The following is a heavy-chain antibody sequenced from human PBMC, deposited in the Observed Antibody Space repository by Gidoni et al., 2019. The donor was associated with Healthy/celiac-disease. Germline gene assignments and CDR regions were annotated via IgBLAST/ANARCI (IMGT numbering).Heavy chain of an antibody. CDR1: GGSISSYY. V-gene: IGHV4-4*07. Sequence: QVQLQESGPGLVTPSETLSLTCTVSGGSISSYYWSWIRQPAGKGLEWIGRIYTSGSTNYNPSLKSRVTMSVDTSKNQFSLKLSSVTAADTAVYYCARDQMVRGKYGMDVWGQGTTVTVSS. CDR3: ARDQMVRGKYGMDV. J-gene: IGHJ6*02. D-gene: IGHD3-10*01. CDR2: IYTSGST.